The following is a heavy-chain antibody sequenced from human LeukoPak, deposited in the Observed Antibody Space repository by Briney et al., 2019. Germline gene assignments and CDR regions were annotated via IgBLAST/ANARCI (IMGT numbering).Heavy chain of an antibody. CDR1: GGSFSGYY. CDR2: INHSGST. J-gene: IGHJ4*02. CDR3: AGRRLLFPFDH. Sequence: SETLSLTCAVYGGSFSGYYWSWIRQPPGKGLEWIGEINHSGSTNYNPSLKSRVTISVDTSKNQFSLKLSSVTAADTAVYYCAGRRLLFPFDHWGQGTLVTVSS. D-gene: IGHD2-21*02. V-gene: IGHV4-34*01.